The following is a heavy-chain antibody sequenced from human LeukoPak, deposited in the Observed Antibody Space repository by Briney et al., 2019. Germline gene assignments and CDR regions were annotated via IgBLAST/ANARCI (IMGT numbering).Heavy chain of an antibody. J-gene: IGHJ5*02. CDR2: INPSGGST. CDR3: ARDGDILTGYYRNWFDP. V-gene: IGHV1-46*01. Sequence: ASVKVSCKASGYTFTSYYMHWVRQAPGQGLEWMGIINPSGGSTSYAQKFQGRVTMTRDTSTSTVYMELSSLRSEDTAVYYCARDGDILTGYYRNWFDPWGRGTLVTVSS. CDR1: GYTFTSYY. D-gene: IGHD3-9*01.